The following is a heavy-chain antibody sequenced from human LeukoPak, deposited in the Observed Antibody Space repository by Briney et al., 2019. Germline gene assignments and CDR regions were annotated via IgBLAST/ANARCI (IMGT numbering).Heavy chain of an antibody. Sequence: SETLSLTCAVYGGSFSGYYWSWIRQPPGKGLEWIGEINHSGSTNYNPSLKSRVTISVDTSKNQFSLKLSSVTAADTAVYYCARGGSIWYSSSWYPYYFDYWGQGTLVTVSS. D-gene: IGHD6-13*01. J-gene: IGHJ4*02. V-gene: IGHV4-34*01. CDR1: GGSFSGYY. CDR3: ARGGSIWYSSSWYPYYFDY. CDR2: INHSGST.